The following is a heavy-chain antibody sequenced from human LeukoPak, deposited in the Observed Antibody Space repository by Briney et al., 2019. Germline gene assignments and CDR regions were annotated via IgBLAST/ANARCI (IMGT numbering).Heavy chain of an antibody. CDR1: GYTLTELS. CDR3: ARDLLVPAAIGWDGYYYYMDV. Sequence: ASVKVSCKVSGYTLTELSMHWVRQAPGKGLEWMGGFDPEDGETIYAQKFQGRVTMTEDTSTDTAYMELSSLRSEDTAVYYCARDLLVPAAIGWDGYYYYMDVWGKGTTVTISS. J-gene: IGHJ6*03. D-gene: IGHD2-2*01. CDR2: FDPEDGET. V-gene: IGHV1-24*01.